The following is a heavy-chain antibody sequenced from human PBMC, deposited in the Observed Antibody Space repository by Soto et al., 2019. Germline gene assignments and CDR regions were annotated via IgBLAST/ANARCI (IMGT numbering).Heavy chain of an antibody. CDR1: GFTFRNAW. V-gene: IGHV3-23*01. CDR2: IDSGGGST. Sequence: GGSLGLSCAASGFTFRNAWMSWVRPAPGKGLEWVSAIDSGGGSTYYAASVKGRFSISRDNSMNTLYLQMNSLRAEDTAIYYCTKEHSNYPDNWFDPWGQGTLVTVSS. J-gene: IGHJ5*02. CDR3: TKEHSNYPDNWFDP. D-gene: IGHD4-4*01.